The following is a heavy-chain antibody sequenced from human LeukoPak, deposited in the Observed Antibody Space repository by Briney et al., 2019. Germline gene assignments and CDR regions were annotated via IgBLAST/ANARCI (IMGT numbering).Heavy chain of an antibody. CDR2: VSGSGVST. CDR1: GFTFSSYA. CDR3: AKRSSGDDY. D-gene: IGHD6-19*01. Sequence: GGSLRLSCAASGFTFSSYAMTWVRQAPGKGLEWVSAVSGSGVSTYYADSVKDRFTISRDNSKNTLYLQMNSLRAEDTAVYYCAKRSSGDDYWGQGTLVTVSS. J-gene: IGHJ4*02. V-gene: IGHV3-23*01.